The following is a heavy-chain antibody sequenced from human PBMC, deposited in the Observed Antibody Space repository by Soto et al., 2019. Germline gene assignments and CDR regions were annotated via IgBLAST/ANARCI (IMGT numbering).Heavy chain of an antibody. J-gene: IGHJ4*02. CDR2: IFDSGTT. D-gene: IGHD7-27*01. V-gene: IGHV4-30-4*01. Sequence: PSETLSLTCTVSGGFITSDYSCGSWIRQPPGEGLEWIGHIFDSGTTYTNPSLRSQVAISLDTSKNHFSLTLSSVTAADTAVYYCARGPSGDKVHYWGQGALVTVSS. CDR3: ARGPSGDKVHY. CDR1: GGFITSDYSC.